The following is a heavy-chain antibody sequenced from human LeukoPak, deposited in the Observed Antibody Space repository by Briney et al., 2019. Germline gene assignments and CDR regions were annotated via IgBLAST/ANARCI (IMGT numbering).Heavy chain of an antibody. J-gene: IGHJ4*02. Sequence: SETLSLTCTVSGGSISSYYWSWLRQPPGKGLEWIGYIYYSGSTNYNPSLKSRVTISVDTSKNQFSLKLSSVTAADTAVYYCATDLYWGQGTLVTVSS. CDR2: IYYSGST. V-gene: IGHV4-59*01. CDR1: GGSISSYY. CDR3: ATDLY.